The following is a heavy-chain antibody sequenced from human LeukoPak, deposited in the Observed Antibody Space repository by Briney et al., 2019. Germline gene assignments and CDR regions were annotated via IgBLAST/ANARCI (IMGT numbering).Heavy chain of an antibody. CDR1: GFTFSNYY. Sequence: GGSLKLSCAASGFTFSNYYMHWVRQAPGKGLVWVSRINSDGSYSDYADSVKGRFTISRDNAKNTLYLQMNSLRAEDTAVYYCAELGITMIGGVWGKGTTVTISS. D-gene: IGHD3-10*02. V-gene: IGHV3-74*01. CDR3: AELGITMIGGV. J-gene: IGHJ6*04. CDR2: INSDGSYS.